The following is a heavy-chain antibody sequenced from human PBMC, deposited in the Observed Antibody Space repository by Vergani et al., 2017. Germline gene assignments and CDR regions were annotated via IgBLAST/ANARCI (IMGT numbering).Heavy chain of an antibody. J-gene: IGHJ4*02. V-gene: IGHV3-30*03. CDR2: ISYDGSNK. CDR1: GFTFSSYG. Sequence: QVQLVESGGGVVQPGRSLRLSCAASGFTFSSYGMHWVRQAPGKGLEWVAVISYDGSNKYYADSVKGRFTISRDNSKNTLYLQMNSLRAEDTAVYYCAGLVGRHWRGFDYWGQGTLVTVSS. CDR3: AGLVGRHWRGFDY. D-gene: IGHD1-26*01.